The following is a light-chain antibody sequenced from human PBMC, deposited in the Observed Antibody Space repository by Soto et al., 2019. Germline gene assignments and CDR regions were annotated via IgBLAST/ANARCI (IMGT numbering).Light chain of an antibody. CDR3: QQSYSPFT. Sequence: DIQMTQSPSSLSASVGDRVTITSRASQSISSYLNWYKYKPGKAPKVLIYGASTLQSGVPSRLSGSGSGTDFTLTISSLKPEDFASYYCQQSYSPFTFGHGTRLEIK. CDR2: GAS. J-gene: IGKJ5*01. V-gene: IGKV1-39*01. CDR1: QSISSY.